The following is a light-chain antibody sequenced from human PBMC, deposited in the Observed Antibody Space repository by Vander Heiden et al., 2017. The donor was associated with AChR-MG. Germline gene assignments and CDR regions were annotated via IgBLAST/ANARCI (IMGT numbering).Light chain of an antibody. CDR3: EHHDSSPIT. Sequence: EVVFTQSPGTLSLSPGVRATLSCRASQSVSSSYLAWYQQKPGQAPRLVIYATTTRAAGIPDRFSGSGSGTDFTLTISRLEPEDFAVYYCEHHDSSPITFGRGTRLDIK. CDR1: QSVSSSY. J-gene: IGKJ5*01. CDR2: ATT. V-gene: IGKV3-20*01.